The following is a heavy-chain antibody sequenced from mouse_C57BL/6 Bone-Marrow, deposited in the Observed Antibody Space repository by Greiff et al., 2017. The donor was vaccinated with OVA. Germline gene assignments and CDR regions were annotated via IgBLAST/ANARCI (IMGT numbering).Heavy chain of an antibody. V-gene: IGHV5-12*01. D-gene: IGHD3-2*01. Sequence: EVMLVESGGGLVQPGGSLKLSCAASGFTFSDYYMYWVRQTPEKRLEWVAYISNGGGSTYYPDTVKGRFTISRDNAKNTLYLQMSRLKSEDTAMYYCARLRQLGAMDYWGQGTSVTVSS. CDR3: ARLRQLGAMDY. CDR2: ISNGGGST. CDR1: GFTFSDYY. J-gene: IGHJ4*01.